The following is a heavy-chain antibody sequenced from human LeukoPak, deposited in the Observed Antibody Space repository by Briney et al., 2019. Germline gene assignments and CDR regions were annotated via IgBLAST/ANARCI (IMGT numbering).Heavy chain of an antibody. Sequence: PSETLSLACTVSGGSISSYYWRWIRQPAVKGLEWIGRIYTSGSTNYNPSLKSRVTMSVDTSKDQFSLKLSSVTAADTAVYYCASGPIMAYYFDYWGQGTLVTVSS. V-gene: IGHV4-4*07. J-gene: IGHJ4*02. CDR3: ASGPIMAYYFDY. CDR2: IYTSGST. CDR1: GGSISSYY. D-gene: IGHD5-24*01.